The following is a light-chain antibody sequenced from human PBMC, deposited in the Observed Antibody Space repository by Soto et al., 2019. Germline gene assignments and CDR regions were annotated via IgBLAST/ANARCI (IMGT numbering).Light chain of an antibody. V-gene: IGKV3-20*01. CDR1: QSVSSSY. CDR2: GAS. J-gene: IGKJ1*01. CDR3: QQYGTSPWT. Sequence: EIVLTQSPGTLSVSPGERGTLSCRASQSVSSSYLAWYQQKPGQAPRLLIYGASSRATVSPDRFSGSGSGTDFTITISRLEPEDFAVYYCQQYGTSPWTFGHGTKVDIK.